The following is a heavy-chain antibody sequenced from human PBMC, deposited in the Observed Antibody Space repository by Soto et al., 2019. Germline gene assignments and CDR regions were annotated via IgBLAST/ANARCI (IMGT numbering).Heavy chain of an antibody. CDR2: IWSDGSDK. Sequence: QVQLVESGGGVVQPGRSLRLSCAASGFTFSNYVIHWVRQAPGKGLEWVAAIWSDGSDKYVDSGEGRLTISRDNSKNTLYLQMDNLRAEDTAVYYCARYGHYYGMDVWGQGTTVTVS. J-gene: IGHJ6*02. CDR3: ARYGHYYGMDV. D-gene: IGHD4-17*01. V-gene: IGHV3-33*01. CDR1: GFTFSNYV.